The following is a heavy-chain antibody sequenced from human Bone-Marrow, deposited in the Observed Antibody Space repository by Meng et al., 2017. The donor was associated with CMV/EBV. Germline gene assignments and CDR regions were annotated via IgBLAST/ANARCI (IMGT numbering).Heavy chain of an antibody. CDR3: ARGWRYCISTSCYTSPFGY. CDR2: ISYDGSNK. V-gene: IGHV3-30-3*01. J-gene: IGHJ4*02. CDR1: GFTFSSYA. D-gene: IGHD2-2*02. Sequence: AGSLRLTCAASGFTFSSYAMHWVRQAPGKGLEWVAVISYDGSNKSYADSVKGRFTISRDNSKSTLYLQMNSMRAEDTAVYYCARGWRYCISTSCYTSPFGYWGQGTRVTVSS.